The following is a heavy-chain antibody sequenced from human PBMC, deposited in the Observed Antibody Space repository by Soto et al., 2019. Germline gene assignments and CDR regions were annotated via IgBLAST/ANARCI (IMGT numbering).Heavy chain of an antibody. CDR3: ARANITIFGVVPDYGMDV. V-gene: IGHV1-2*04. D-gene: IGHD3-3*01. CDR2: INPNSGGT. CDR1: GYTFTGYY. Sequence: ASVKVSCKASGYTFTGYYMHWVRQAPGQGLEWMGWINPNSGGTNYAQKFQGWVTMTRDTSISTAYMELSRLRSDDTAVYYCARANITIFGVVPDYGMDVWGQGTTVTV. J-gene: IGHJ6*02.